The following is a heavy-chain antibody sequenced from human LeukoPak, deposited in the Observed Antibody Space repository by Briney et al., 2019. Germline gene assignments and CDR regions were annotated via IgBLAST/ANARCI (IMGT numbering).Heavy chain of an antibody. CDR1: GGSFSGYY. Sequence: SETLPLTCAVYGGSFSGYYWSWIRQPPGKGLEWIGEINHSGSTNYSPSLKSRVTISVDTAKNQFSLKPSSVTAADTAVYYCARGYCSSTSCYSLTPPRRRYFDYWGQGTLVTVSS. CDR3: ARGYCSSTSCYSLTPPRRRYFDY. D-gene: IGHD2-2*02. J-gene: IGHJ4*02. V-gene: IGHV4-34*01. CDR2: INHSGST.